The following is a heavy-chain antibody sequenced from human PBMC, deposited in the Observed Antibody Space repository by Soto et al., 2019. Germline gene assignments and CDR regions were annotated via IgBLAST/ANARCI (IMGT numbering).Heavy chain of an antibody. V-gene: IGHV3-64*01. J-gene: IGHJ6*03. CDR2: ISSNGGST. CDR3: ARDRPRQYYDFWSGYYRNYYYYYYMDV. Sequence: PGGSLRLSCAASGFTFSSYAMHWVRQAPGKGLEYVSAISSNGGSTYYANSVKGRFTISRDNSKNTLYLQMGSLRAEDMAVYYCARDRPRQYYDFWSGYYRNYYYYYYMDVWGKGTTVTVS. CDR1: GFTFSSYA. D-gene: IGHD3-3*01.